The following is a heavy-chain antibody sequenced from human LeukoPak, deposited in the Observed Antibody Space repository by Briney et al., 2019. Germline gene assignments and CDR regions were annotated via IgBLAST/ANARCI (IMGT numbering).Heavy chain of an antibody. CDR1: GFTFSSYG. V-gene: IGHV3-33*01. CDR3: ARDPAGNRGNFDY. J-gene: IGHJ4*02. CDR2: IWYDGTNK. Sequence: GRSLRLSCAASGFTFSSYGMHWVRQAPGKGLEWVAGIWYDGTNKYYADSVKGRLTISRDNSRNTLYLQMNSLRVEDTAMYSCARDPAGNRGNFDYWGQGTLVTVSS. D-gene: IGHD6-13*01.